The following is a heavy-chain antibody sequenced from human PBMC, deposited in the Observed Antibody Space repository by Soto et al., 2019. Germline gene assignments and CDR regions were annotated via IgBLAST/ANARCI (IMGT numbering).Heavy chain of an antibody. J-gene: IGHJ4*02. Sequence: QVQLVESGGGVVQPGRSLRLSCAASGFTFSSYAMHWVRQAPGKGLEWVAVISYDGSNKYYADSVKGRFTISRDNSKNTLYLQMNSLRAEDTAVYYCARGYYDSSGYLVYWGQGTLVTVSS. CDR1: GFTFSSYA. CDR2: ISYDGSNK. D-gene: IGHD3-22*01. CDR3: ARGYYDSSGYLVY. V-gene: IGHV3-30-3*01.